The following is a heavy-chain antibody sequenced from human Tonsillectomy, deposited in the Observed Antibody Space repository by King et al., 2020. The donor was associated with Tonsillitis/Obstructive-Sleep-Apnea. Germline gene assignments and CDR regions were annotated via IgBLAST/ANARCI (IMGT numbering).Heavy chain of an antibody. D-gene: IGHD3-22*01. Sequence: VQLQESGPGLVKPSETLSLTCTVSGGSISSYYWSWIRQPAGKGLEWIGRIYTSGSTNYNPSLKSRVTMSVDTSKNQFSLKLSSVTAADTAVYYCARGYYGSSGYYYVWVNWFDPWGQGTLVTVSS. CDR1: GGSISSYY. CDR3: ARGYYGSSGYYYVWVNWFDP. V-gene: IGHV4-4*07. CDR2: IYTSGST. J-gene: IGHJ5*02.